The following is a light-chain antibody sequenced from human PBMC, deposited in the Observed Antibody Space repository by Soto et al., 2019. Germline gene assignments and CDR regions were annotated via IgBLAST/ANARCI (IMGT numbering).Light chain of an antibody. V-gene: IGLV1-47*02. CDR2: NDT. CDR3: AAWDDSLKGV. CDR1: SSNIGSNF. Sequence: QSVLTQSPSVSGTPGQRVTISCSGSSSNIGSNFVYWYQQLPGTAPKLLICNDTQRPSGVPDRFSGSKSGTSASLASSGLRSEDEADYYCAAWDDSLKGVFGGGTQLTVL. J-gene: IGLJ3*02.